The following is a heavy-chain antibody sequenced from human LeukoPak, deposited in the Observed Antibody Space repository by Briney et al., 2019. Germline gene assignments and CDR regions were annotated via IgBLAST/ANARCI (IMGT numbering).Heavy chain of an antibody. CDR1: GGSISSSNW. J-gene: IGHJ4*02. CDR2: IYHSGST. Sequence: PSGTLSLTCAVSGGSISSSNWWSWVRQPPGKGLEWIGEIYHSGSTNYNPSLKSRVTISVDTSKNQFSLKLSSVTAADTAVYYRARYGGVAGDIRFDYWGQGTLVTVSS. D-gene: IGHD6-19*01. V-gene: IGHV4-4*02. CDR3: ARYGGVAGDIRFDY.